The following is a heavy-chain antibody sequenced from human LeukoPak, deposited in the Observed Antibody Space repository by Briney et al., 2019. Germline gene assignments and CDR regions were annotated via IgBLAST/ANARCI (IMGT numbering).Heavy chain of an antibody. Sequence: GGSLRLSCAASGFTFRSYWMSWIRQAPGKGPEWVADINQDGSEEYYVQSVKGRFTVSRDNAQNAVFLQMTNLRADDTAVYSCPRWKMGIQRNAFDFSGQGKVVTVSS. CDR3: PRWKMGIQRNAFDF. CDR2: INQDGSEE. CDR1: GFTFRSYW. D-gene: IGHD5-24*01. J-gene: IGHJ3*01. V-gene: IGHV3-7*01.